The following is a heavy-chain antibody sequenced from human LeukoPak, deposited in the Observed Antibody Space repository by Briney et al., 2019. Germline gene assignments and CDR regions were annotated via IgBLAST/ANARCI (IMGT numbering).Heavy chain of an antibody. CDR1: GFTFSSYA. CDR3: ASHNPNPYYDFWSGSTGD. CDR2: ISGSGGST. Sequence: GGSLRLSCAASGFTFSSYAMSWVRQAPGKGLEWVAAISGSGGSTYYADSVKGRFTISRDNSKNTLYLQMNSLRSEDTAVYYCASHNPNPYYDFWSGSTGDCDQASLLSVSS. V-gene: IGHV3-23*01. J-gene: IGHJ4*02. D-gene: IGHD3-3*01.